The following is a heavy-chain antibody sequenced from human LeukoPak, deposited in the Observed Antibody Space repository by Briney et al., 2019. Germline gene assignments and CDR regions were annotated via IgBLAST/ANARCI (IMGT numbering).Heavy chain of an antibody. Sequence: GESLKISCKGSGYSSTGNWIGWVRQMPGKGLEWMGLIYPDDFDTTYSPPFQGQVSISADKSISTAYLQWSSLKTSDTAMYYCVRRASYYDGLDYWGQGTLVTVSS. CDR1: GYSSTGNW. D-gene: IGHD3-22*01. CDR3: VRRASYYDGLDY. J-gene: IGHJ4*02. CDR2: IYPDDFDT. V-gene: IGHV5-51*01.